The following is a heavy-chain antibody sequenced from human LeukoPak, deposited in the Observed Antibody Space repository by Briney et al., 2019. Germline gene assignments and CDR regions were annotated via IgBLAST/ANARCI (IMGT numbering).Heavy chain of an antibody. CDR2: ISSSGTTI. J-gene: IGHJ4*02. D-gene: IGHD3-16*01. CDR3: ARGGFLITFGGVDY. Sequence: GGSLRLSCAASGFTFSSYEMNWVRQAPGKGLEWVSYISSSGTTIYYADSVKGRFTISRDYAKNSLYLQMNSLRPEDAAVYYCARGGFLITFGGVDYWGQGTLVTVSS. V-gene: IGHV3-48*03. CDR1: GFTFSSYE.